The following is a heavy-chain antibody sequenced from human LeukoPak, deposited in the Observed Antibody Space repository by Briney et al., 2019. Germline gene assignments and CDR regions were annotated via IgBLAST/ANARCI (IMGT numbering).Heavy chain of an antibody. CDR2: TYYRSKWYN. D-gene: IGHD6-19*01. Sequence: SQTLSLTSAISGDTVSSNSAAWNCIRQSPSRGLEWLRRTYYRSKWYNDHAVSVKSRITINPDTSKNQFSLQLNSVTPEDTAVYYCARARYSSGLKYYYYYGMDVWGQGTTVTVSS. J-gene: IGHJ6*02. CDR3: ARARYSSGLKYYYYYGMDV. V-gene: IGHV6-1*01. CDR1: GDTVSSNSAA.